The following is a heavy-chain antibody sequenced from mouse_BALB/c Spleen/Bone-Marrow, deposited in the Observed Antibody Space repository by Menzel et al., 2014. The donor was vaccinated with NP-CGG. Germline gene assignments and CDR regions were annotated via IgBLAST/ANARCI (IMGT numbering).Heavy chain of an antibody. CDR3: ARHITTVVADY. D-gene: IGHD1-1*01. V-gene: IGHV5-9-3*01. CDR1: GFTFSSYA. Sequence: EVQVVESGGGLVKPGGSLKLSCAASGFTFSSYAMSWVRQTPEKRLEWVATISSGGNYTYYPDSVKGRFTISRDNAKNTLYLQMSSLRSEDTAMYYCARHITTVVADYWGQGTTLTVSS. CDR2: ISSGGNYT. J-gene: IGHJ2*01.